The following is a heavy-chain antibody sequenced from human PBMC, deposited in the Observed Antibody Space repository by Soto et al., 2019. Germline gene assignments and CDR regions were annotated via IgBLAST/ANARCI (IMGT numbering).Heavy chain of an antibody. CDR2: ISYDGSNK. V-gene: IGHV3-30-3*01. J-gene: IGHJ5*02. Sequence: GGSLRLSCAASGFTFSSYAMHWVRQAPGKGLEWVAVISYDGSNKYYADSVKGRFTISRDNSKNTLYLQMNSLRAEDTAVYYCARERGIYYYDSSGSPGPSGGFDPWGQGTXVTVSS. D-gene: IGHD3-22*01. CDR3: ARERGIYYYDSSGSPGPSGGFDP. CDR1: GFTFSSYA.